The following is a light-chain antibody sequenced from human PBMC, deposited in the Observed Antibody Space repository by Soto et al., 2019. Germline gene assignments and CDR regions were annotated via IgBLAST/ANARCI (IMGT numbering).Light chain of an antibody. V-gene: IGLV2-11*01. CDR3: CSYAGSYTHV. J-gene: IGLJ1*01. CDR2: DVI. Sequence: QSVLTQPRSVSGSPGQSVTISCTGTSSDIGGYNYVSWHQQHPGKAPKLMIYDVIKRPSGVPDRFSGSKSGNTASLTIYGLQAEDEADYYCCSYAGSYTHVFGTGTKLTVL. CDR1: SSDIGGYNY.